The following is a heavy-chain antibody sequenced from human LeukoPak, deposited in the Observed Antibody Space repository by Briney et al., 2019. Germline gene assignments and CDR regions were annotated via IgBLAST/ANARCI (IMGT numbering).Heavy chain of an antibody. CDR3: AKDEYYYDTSGHGAFDI. Sequence: GGSLRLSCAASGFTFSNYGMHWVRQAPGKGLEWVTFIRYDGDNKLYADSVKGRFTISRDNSKNTLYLQMNSLRAEDTAVYYCAKDEYYYDTSGHGAFDIWGQGTMVTVSS. D-gene: IGHD3-22*01. J-gene: IGHJ3*02. V-gene: IGHV3-30*02. CDR1: GFTFSNYG. CDR2: IRYDGDNK.